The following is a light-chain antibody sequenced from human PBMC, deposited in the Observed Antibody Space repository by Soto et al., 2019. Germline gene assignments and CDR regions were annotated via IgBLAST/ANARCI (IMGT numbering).Light chain of an antibody. CDR3: QHLNTYPLT. CDR1: QGISSF. Sequence: DIQLTQSPSFLSASVGDRVTITCRASQGISSFLAWYQQKPGKAPNLLISGASTLRTGVPSRFSGGGSGTEFTLTISSLQPADFATYYCQHLNTYPLTFGGGTKVEI. CDR2: GAS. J-gene: IGKJ4*01. V-gene: IGKV1-9*01.